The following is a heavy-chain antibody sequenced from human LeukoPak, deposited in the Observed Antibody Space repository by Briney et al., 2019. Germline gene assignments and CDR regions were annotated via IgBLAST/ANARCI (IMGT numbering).Heavy chain of an antibody. CDR2: INPNSGGT. J-gene: IGHJ4*02. Sequence: GASVKVSCKASGYTFTGYYMHWVRQAPGQGLEWMGRINPNSGGTNYAQKFQGRVTMTSDMSISTAYMELSRLRSDDTAVYYCARDTVLWFGELPSSFDYWGQGTLVTVSS. D-gene: IGHD3-10*01. V-gene: IGHV1-2*06. CDR3: ARDTVLWFGELPSSFDY. CDR1: GYTFTGYY.